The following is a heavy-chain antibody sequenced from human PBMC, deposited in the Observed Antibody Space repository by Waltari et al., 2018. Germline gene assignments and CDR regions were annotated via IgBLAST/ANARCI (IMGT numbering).Heavy chain of an antibody. Sequence: QVQLQESGPGLVKPSQTLSLTCNVSGGSLSSPSYFWSWIRQPAGKGLGWVGRVYLSGNTDYNPSLKSRLSISVDTSKGQFFLRLRSVTAADTAVYYCARDLVNWNAEDYWGQGILVTVSS. V-gene: IGHV4-61*02. CDR3: ARDLVNWNAEDY. CDR2: VYLSGNT. CDR1: GGSLSSPSYF. J-gene: IGHJ4*02. D-gene: IGHD1-1*01.